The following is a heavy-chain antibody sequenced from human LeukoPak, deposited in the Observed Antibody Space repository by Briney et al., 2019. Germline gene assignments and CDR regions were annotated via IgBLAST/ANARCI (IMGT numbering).Heavy chain of an antibody. Sequence: GGSLRLSCAASGFTFSSYAMSWVRQAPGKGLEWVSAISGSGGSTYYADSVKSRFTISRDNSKNTLYLQMNSLRAEDTAVYYCAKEEGYYGSGSYYSGVPYYFDYWAREPWSPSPQ. V-gene: IGHV3-23*01. CDR1: GFTFSSYA. CDR2: ISGSGGST. CDR3: AKEEGYYGSGSYYSGVPYYFDY. J-gene: IGHJ4*02. D-gene: IGHD3-10*01.